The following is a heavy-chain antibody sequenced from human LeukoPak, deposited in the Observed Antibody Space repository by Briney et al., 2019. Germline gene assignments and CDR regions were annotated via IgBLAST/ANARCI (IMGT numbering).Heavy chain of an antibody. Sequence: SVKVSCKASGGTFSSYAISWVRQAPGQGLEWMGGIIPIFGTANYAQKFQGRVTITADESTSTAYMELSSLRSEDTAVYYCAGVYPERYYFDYWGQGTLVTVSS. J-gene: IGHJ4*02. CDR2: IIPIFGTA. D-gene: IGHD2-2*02. CDR1: GGTFSSYA. CDR3: AGVYPERYYFDY. V-gene: IGHV1-69*01.